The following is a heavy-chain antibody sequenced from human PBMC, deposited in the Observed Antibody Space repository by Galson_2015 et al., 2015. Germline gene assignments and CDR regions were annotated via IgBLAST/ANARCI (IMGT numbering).Heavy chain of an antibody. CDR3: ALDTHSSSRNDH. J-gene: IGHJ4*02. CDR1: GFSISSTH. Sequence: SLRLSCAASGFSISSTHMSWVRQAPGGGLEWVSIIYSGGSTYYADSVKGRFTISRDNSKNTLYLQMNSLRAEDTALYYCALDTHSSSRNDHWGQGTLVTVSS. CDR2: IYSGGST. D-gene: IGHD2-2*01. V-gene: IGHV3-53*01.